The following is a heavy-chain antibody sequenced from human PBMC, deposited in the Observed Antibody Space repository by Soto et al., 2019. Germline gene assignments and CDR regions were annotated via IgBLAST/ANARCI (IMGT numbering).Heavy chain of an antibody. CDR2: LYYSGNT. CDR1: GGCIRTFY. V-gene: IGHV4-59*07. CDR3: ARVGGVAARTFDY. J-gene: IGHJ4*02. D-gene: IGHD2-15*01. Sequence: PSDSLSLTCSVAGGCIRTFYWSWVRQPPGKGLEWIGYLYYSGNTNYNPSLKSRVTISVDASKNQVSLRLTSVTAADTAVYYCARVGGVAARTFDYWGQGTVVTVS.